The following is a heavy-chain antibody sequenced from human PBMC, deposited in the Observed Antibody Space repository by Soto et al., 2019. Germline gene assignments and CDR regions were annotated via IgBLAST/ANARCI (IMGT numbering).Heavy chain of an antibody. J-gene: IGHJ4*02. CDR1: GFTFSSYA. CDR2: ISYDGSNK. Sequence: QVQLVESGGGVVQPGRSLRLSCAASGFTFSSYAMHWVRQAPGKGLEWVAVISYDGSNKYYADSVKGRFTISRDNSKNTLYLQMNSLRAEDTAVYYRARDWRIGGYDDFWSGYCFDYWGQGTLVTVSS. D-gene: IGHD3-3*01. V-gene: IGHV3-30-3*01. CDR3: ARDWRIGGYDDFWSGYCFDY.